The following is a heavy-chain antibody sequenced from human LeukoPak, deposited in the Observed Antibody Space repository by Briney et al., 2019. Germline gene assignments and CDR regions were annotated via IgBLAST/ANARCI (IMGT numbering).Heavy chain of an antibody. D-gene: IGHD3-22*01. J-gene: IGHJ4*02. CDR3: ASGWVVIDY. CDR1: GGSLCGYY. Sequence: PPETLSLTRAVYGGSLCGYYRRWISQPQGKGLEWIGEINHTGSTNSNPSLKSRVTIPVDTPKNQFSLKLSSVTAANTAVYYCASGWVVIDYWGQGTLVTVSS. V-gene: IGHV4-34*01. CDR2: INHTGST.